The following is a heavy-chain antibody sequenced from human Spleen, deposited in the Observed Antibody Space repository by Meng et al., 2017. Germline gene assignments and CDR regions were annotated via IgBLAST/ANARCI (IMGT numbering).Heavy chain of an antibody. V-gene: IGHV3-66*02. D-gene: IGHD3-16*01. CDR1: GFTVSSNC. Sequence: GESLKISCALSGFTVSSNCMSWVRQAPGKGLEWVSVTYSGGSTYYADSVKGRFTVSRDNSKNTVYLQMNSLRAEDTAVYYCARDQGEDSAVHYYGMDVWGQGTTVTVSS. J-gene: IGHJ6*02. CDR3: ARDQGEDSAVHYYGMDV. CDR2: TYSGGST.